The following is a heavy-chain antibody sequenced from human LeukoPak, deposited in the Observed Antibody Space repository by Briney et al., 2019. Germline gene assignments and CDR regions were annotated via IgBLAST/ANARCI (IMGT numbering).Heavy chain of an antibody. J-gene: IGHJ4*02. Sequence: GGSLRLSCAASGFTFSSYAMHWVRQAPGKGLEWVAVISYDGSNKYYADSVKGRFTISRDNSKNTLYLQMNSLRAEDTAVYYCARDRAMSFDYWGRGTLVTVSS. D-gene: IGHD2-2*01. CDR2: ISYDGSNK. CDR3: ARDRAMSFDY. V-gene: IGHV3-30-3*01. CDR1: GFTFSSYA.